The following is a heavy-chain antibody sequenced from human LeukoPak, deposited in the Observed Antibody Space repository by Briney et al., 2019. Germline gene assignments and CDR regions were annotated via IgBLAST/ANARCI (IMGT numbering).Heavy chain of an antibody. J-gene: IGHJ4*02. CDR2: IYYSGST. D-gene: IGHD3-22*01. V-gene: IGHV4-30-4*08. CDR1: GGSISSGDYY. CDR3: ARDKHYYDSSGYYSLFDY. Sequence: SETLSLTCTVSGGSISSGDYYWSWIRQPPGKGLEWIGYIYYSGSTYYNPSLKSRVTISVDTSKNQFSLKLSSVTAADTAVYYCARDKHYYDSSGYYSLFDYWGQGTLVTVSS.